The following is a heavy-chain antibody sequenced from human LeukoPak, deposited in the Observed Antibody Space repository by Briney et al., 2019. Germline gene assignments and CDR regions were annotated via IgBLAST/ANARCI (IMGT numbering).Heavy chain of an antibody. CDR3: ARGYGREYFDY. V-gene: IGHV1-2*02. J-gene: IGHJ4*02. D-gene: IGHD5-18*01. CDR2: INLNSGGT. Sequence: ASVKVSCKASGYTFTGYYMHWVRQAPGQGLEWMGWINLNSGGTNYPQKFQGRVTMTRDTSISTAYMELSRLRSNDTAVYYCARGYGREYFDYWGQGTLVTVSS. CDR1: GYTFTGYY.